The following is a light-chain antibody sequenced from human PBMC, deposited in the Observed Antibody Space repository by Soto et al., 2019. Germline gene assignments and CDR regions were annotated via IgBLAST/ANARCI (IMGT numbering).Light chain of an antibody. CDR2: GAS. CDR3: QQYGTSPIT. Sequence: ENVLTQSPGTLSLSPGERATLSGRASQTVSSYLTWYQQRPGQAPRLLIYGASKRATGIPDRFSGSGSGTDFTLTISTLEPEDFALYYCQQYGTSPITFGQGTRLDIK. CDR1: QTVSSY. V-gene: IGKV3-20*01. J-gene: IGKJ5*01.